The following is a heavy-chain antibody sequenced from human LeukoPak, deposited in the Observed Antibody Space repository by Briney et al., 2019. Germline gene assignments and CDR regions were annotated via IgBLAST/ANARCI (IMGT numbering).Heavy chain of an antibody. CDR1: GYTFTTYY. Sequence: ASVKVSCKASGYTFTTYYTHWVRQAPGQGLEWMGIINPSGGTTNYAQKFQGRVTITADESTSTAYMELSSLRSEDTAVYYCARDQRGYDILTGYYLFDYWGQGTLVTVSS. CDR2: INPSGGTT. V-gene: IGHV1-46*01. D-gene: IGHD3-9*01. CDR3: ARDQRGYDILTGYYLFDY. J-gene: IGHJ4*02.